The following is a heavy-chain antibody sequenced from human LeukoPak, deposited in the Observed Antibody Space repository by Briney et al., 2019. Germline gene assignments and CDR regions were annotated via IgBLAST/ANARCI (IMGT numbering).Heavy chain of an antibody. D-gene: IGHD4-23*01. Sequence: GGSLRLSCAASGFTVSSNYMSRVRQAPGKGLEWVSVIYSGGSTYYADSVKGRFTISRDNSKNTLYLQMNSLRAEDTAVYYCARDYSGSSPFDYWGQGTLVTVSS. V-gene: IGHV3-66*01. J-gene: IGHJ4*02. CDR2: IYSGGST. CDR1: GFTVSSNY. CDR3: ARDYSGSSPFDY.